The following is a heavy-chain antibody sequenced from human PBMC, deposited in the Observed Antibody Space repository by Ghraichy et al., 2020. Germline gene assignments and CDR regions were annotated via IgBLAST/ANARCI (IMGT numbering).Heavy chain of an antibody. CDR1: GGSISSSSYY. Sequence: SETLSLTCTVSGGSISSSSYYWGWIRQPPGKGLEWVGIIYYSGSTYYNPSLRSRVTISVDTSKNQFSLKLSSVTAADTAVYYCARRFCSGGSCYGNWFDPWGQGTLVTVSS. CDR3: ARRFCSGGSCYGNWFDP. J-gene: IGHJ5*02. D-gene: IGHD2-15*01. V-gene: IGHV4-39*01. CDR2: IYYSGST.